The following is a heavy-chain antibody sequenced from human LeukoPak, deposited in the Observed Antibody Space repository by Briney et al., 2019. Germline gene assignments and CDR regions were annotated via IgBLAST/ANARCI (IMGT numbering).Heavy chain of an antibody. D-gene: IGHD1-26*01. Sequence: SETLSLTCTVSGGSISSGDSYWSWIRQPPGKGLEWIGYIYYSGSTYYNPSLKSRITISVDTSKNQFSLKLSSVTAADTAVYYCARERSGSYSGFDYWGQGTLVTVSS. CDR3: ARERSGSYSGFDY. J-gene: IGHJ4*02. CDR1: GGSISSGDSY. V-gene: IGHV4-30-4*01. CDR2: IYYSGST.